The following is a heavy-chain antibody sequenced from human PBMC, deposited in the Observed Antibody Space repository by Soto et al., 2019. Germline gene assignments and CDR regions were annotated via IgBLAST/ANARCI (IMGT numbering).Heavy chain of an antibody. D-gene: IGHD7-27*01. Sequence: SETLSLTCAVSGYSISSDYYWGWIRQPPGKGLEWIGSISHSGSAYYNPSLKTRVTMSVDTSKNQFSLKLSSVTAADTALYYCARGLSGGFDYWCQGNLVTVSS. CDR1: GYSISSDYY. J-gene: IGHJ4*02. CDR2: ISHSGSA. CDR3: ARGLSGGFDY. V-gene: IGHV4-38-2*01.